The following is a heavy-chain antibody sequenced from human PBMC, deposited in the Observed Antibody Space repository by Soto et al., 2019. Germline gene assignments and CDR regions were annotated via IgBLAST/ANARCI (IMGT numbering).Heavy chain of an antibody. J-gene: IGHJ5*02. CDR3: ARDGVEYSSSYNWFDP. D-gene: IGHD6-6*01. CDR1: GYTFTIYA. CDR2: INAGNGNT. V-gene: IGHV1-3*01. Sequence: ASVKVSCKASGYTFTIYAMHWVRQAPGQRLEWMGWINAGNGNTKYSQKFQGRVTITRDTSASTAYMELSSLRSEDTAVYYCARDGVEYSSSYNWFDPWGQGTLVTVS.